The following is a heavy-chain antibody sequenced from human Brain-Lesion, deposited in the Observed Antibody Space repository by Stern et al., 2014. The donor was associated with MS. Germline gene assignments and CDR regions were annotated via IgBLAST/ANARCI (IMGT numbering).Heavy chain of an antibody. D-gene: IGHD3-3*01. J-gene: IGHJ6*02. Sequence: QVQLMQSGAEVKKPGASVKVSCKTSGYIFTGYYIHWGRQAPGQGLEWMAWINPNTGGTKYAQKFQGRVTKSRDTSISTAYVELSSLTSDDTAVYYCARDQRGITIFGVVTDYYYLGMDVWGQGTTVTVSS. V-gene: IGHV1-2*02. CDR2: INPNTGGT. CDR3: ARDQRGITIFGVVTDYYYLGMDV. CDR1: GYIFTGYY.